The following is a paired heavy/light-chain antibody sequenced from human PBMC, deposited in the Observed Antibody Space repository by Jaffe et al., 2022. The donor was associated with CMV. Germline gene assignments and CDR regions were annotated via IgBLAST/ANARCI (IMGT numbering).Light chain of an antibody. CDR1: SSNVGADYD. CDR3: QSYDNSLNDYV. Sequence: QSVLTQPPSVSGAPEQRVTISCTGGSSNVGADYDVHWYQHLPGTAPKLLIYGNNNRPSGVPDRFSGSKSGTSASLAITGLQAEDEADYYCQSYDNSLNDYVFGTGTKVSVL. CDR2: GNN. V-gene: IGLV1-40*01. J-gene: IGLJ1*01.
Heavy chain of an antibody. CDR3: ARMLSSLETSGSYFDH. J-gene: IGHJ5*02. Sequence: QVTLRESGPALVRPTQTLTVTCSFSGFSLSTTGMCVGWIRQPPGKALEWLAIIDWDGDTYYNSSLKNRLTISKDTSKNQVVLKIANMDPMDTGTYFCARMLSSLETSGSYFDHWGRGTLVTVSS. D-gene: IGHD3-10*01. V-gene: IGHV2-70*01. CDR2: IDWDGDT. CDR1: GFSLSTTGMC.